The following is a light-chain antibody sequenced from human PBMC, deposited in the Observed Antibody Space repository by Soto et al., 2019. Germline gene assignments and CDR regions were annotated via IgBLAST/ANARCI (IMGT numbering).Light chain of an antibody. J-gene: IGKJ5*01. CDR1: QIVSGTY. CDR2: GAS. V-gene: IGKV3-20*01. CDR3: QQAKSFPIT. Sequence: EIVLTQSPATLSLSPGERATLSCRASQIVSGTYLAWYQQKPGQAPSLLIYGASTRATGIPDRFSGSGSGTEFTLTISGLQPEDSLTYYCQQAKSFPITFGQGTRLEIK.